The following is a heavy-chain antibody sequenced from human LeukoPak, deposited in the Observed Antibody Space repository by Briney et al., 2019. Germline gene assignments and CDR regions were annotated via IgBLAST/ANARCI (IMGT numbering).Heavy chain of an antibody. CDR3: ATTRTGYFDY. V-gene: IGHV6-1*01. CDR2: TYYRSTWYN. Sequence: QTLSLTCAISGDSVSSNSVTWNWIRQSPSRGLEWLGRTYYRSTWYNDYAVSVKSRITINPDTSKNQFSLHLNSVTPEDTAVYYCATTRTGYFDYWGQGTLVTVSS. J-gene: IGHJ4*02. CDR1: GDSVSSNSVT. D-gene: IGHD7-27*01.